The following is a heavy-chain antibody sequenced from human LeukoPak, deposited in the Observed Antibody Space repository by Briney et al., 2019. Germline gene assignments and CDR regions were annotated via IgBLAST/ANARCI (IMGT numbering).Heavy chain of an antibody. Sequence: PGGSLRLSCAASGFTFSSYGMHWVRQAPGKGLEWVAVISYDGSNKYYADSVKGRFTISRDNSKNTLYLQMNSLRAEDTAVYYCARVGGYSSSFLFDYWGQGTLVTVSS. CDR2: ISYDGSNK. J-gene: IGHJ4*02. V-gene: IGHV3-30*03. CDR3: ARVGGYSSSFLFDY. D-gene: IGHD6-13*01. CDR1: GFTFSSYG.